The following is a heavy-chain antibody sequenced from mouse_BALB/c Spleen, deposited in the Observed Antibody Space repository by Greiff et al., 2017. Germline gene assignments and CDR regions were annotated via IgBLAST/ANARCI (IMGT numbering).Heavy chain of an antibody. J-gene: IGHJ3*01. V-gene: IGHV1S56*01. D-gene: IGHD1-1*01. CDR3: ARATTVVAEDWFAY. CDR1: GYTFTSYY. Sequence: QVQLQQSGPELVKPGASVRISCKASGYTFTSYYIHWVKQRPGQGLEWIGWIYPGNVNTKYNEKFKGKATLTADKSSSTAYMQLSSLTSEDSAVYFCARATTVVAEDWFAYWGQGTLVTVSA. CDR2: IYPGNVNT.